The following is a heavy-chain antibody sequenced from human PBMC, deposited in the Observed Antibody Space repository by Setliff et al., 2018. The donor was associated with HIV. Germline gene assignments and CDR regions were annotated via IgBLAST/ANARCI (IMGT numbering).Heavy chain of an antibody. Sequence: SETLSLTCIVSGGSINSTSYYWGWIRQPPGQGLEWIGTIYYSGDTFYNTSLKTRITISVDTSKNHLSLKVSSLTAADTAVYYCARAPYYDYRGHSAYIWGSDYFDYWGQGALVTVSS. CDR1: GGSINSTSYY. CDR2: IYYSGDT. D-gene: IGHD5-12*01. V-gene: IGHV4-39*07. CDR3: ARAPYYDYRGHSAYIWGSDYFDY. J-gene: IGHJ4*02.